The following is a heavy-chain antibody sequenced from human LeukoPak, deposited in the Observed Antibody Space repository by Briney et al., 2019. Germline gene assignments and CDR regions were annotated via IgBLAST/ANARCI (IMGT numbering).Heavy chain of an antibody. V-gene: IGHV1-46*01. CDR3: AREGEIGYDLSDD. D-gene: IGHD5-12*01. Sequence: GASVKVSCKASGYTYTNYYMNWVRQAPGQGLEWMGIINPSGGSTSYAQKFQGRVTVTRDTSTSTVYMELSSLRSEDTAMYYCAREGEIGYDLSDDCGQGTLVTVSS. CDR2: INPSGGST. CDR1: GYTYTNYY. J-gene: IGHJ4*02.